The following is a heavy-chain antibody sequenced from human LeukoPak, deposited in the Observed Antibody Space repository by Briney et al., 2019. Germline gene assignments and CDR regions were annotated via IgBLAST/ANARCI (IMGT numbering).Heavy chain of an antibody. Sequence: PGGSLRLSCAASVFTFSRYWMHCVRQAPGKGLVWVSRIISDESSTSYADSVKVRFTISRDNAKNTLYLQMNSLRAEDTAVYYCARDSGYRSSFDYWGQGTLVTVSS. CDR1: VFTFSRYW. D-gene: IGHD6-13*01. CDR2: IISDESST. CDR3: ARDSGYRSSFDY. J-gene: IGHJ4*02. V-gene: IGHV3-74*01.